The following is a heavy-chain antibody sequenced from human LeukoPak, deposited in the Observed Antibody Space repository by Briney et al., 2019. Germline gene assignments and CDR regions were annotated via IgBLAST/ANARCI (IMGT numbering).Heavy chain of an antibody. CDR3: ARPGDGFDY. D-gene: IGHD1-1*01. CDR2: ISPDGSIT. CDR1: GFTFSAYW. V-gene: IGHV3-74*03. Sequence: GGSLRLSCAASGFTFSAYWMHWVRQAPREGLVWASRISPDGSITTYADSVKGRFTISRDNAKNTLYLQMSSLRAEDTAVYYCARPGDGFDYWGQGTLVTVSS. J-gene: IGHJ4*02.